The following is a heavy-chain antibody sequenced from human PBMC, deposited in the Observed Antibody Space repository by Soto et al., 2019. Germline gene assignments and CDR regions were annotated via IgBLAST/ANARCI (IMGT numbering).Heavy chain of an antibody. CDR3: ARSFGVRYYDSSGYSGMDV. D-gene: IGHD3-22*01. Sequence: GASVKVSCKASGGTFSSYAISWVRQAPGQGLEWMGGIIPIFGTANYAQKFQGRVTITADESTSTAYMELSSLRSEDTAVYYCARSFGVRYYDSSGYSGMDVWGQGTTVTVSS. CDR1: GGTFSSYA. CDR2: IIPIFGTA. J-gene: IGHJ6*02. V-gene: IGHV1-69*13.